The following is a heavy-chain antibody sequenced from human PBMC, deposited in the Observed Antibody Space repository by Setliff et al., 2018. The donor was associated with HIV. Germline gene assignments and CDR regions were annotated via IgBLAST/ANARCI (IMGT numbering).Heavy chain of an antibody. Sequence: GGSLRLSCAASGFTFSMYWMNWVRQAPGKGLEWVANIKQDGSEKRYVDSVKGRFTISRDNAKNSLYLEMNSLRAEDTAVYYCARGSGDYYDSSGRPAPWDYWGQGTLVTVSS. CDR3: ARGSGDYYDSSGRPAPWDY. CDR2: IKQDGSEK. J-gene: IGHJ4*02. V-gene: IGHV3-7*01. CDR1: GFTFSMYW. D-gene: IGHD3-22*01.